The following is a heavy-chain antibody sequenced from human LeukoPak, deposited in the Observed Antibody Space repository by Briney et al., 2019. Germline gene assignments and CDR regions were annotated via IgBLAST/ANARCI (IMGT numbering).Heavy chain of an antibody. CDR1: GGSFSGYY. CDR3: ARVYYSSSYDYWYFDL. Sequence: PSETLSLTCAVYGGSFSGYYWSWIRQPPGKGLEWIGEINHSGSTNYNPSLKSRVTISVDTSKNQFSLKLTSVTAADTAVYYCARVYYSSSYDYWYFDLWGRGTLVTVSS. D-gene: IGHD6-13*01. CDR2: INHSGST. J-gene: IGHJ2*01. V-gene: IGHV4-34*01.